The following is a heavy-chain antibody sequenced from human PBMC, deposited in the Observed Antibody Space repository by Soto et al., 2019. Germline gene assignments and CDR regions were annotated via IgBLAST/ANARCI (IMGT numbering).Heavy chain of an antibody. J-gene: IGHJ6*03. CDR3: ASNRDTAMVTYYYMDV. CDR1: GFTFSSYG. V-gene: IGHV3-33*01. Sequence: GGSLRLSCAASGFTFSSYGTHWVRQAPGKGLEWVAVIWYDGSNKYYADSVKGRFTISRDNSKNTLYLQMNSLRAEDTAVYHCASNRDTAMVTYYYMDVWGKGTTVTVSS. CDR2: IWYDGSNK. D-gene: IGHD5-18*01.